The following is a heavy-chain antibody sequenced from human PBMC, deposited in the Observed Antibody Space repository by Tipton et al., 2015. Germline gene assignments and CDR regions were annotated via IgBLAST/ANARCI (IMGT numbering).Heavy chain of an antibody. CDR1: GFTVNRNY. CDR2: IYSGDSGDNT. CDR3: ARGGGWSYYFGLDV. Sequence: SLRLSCAASGFTVNRNYMSWVRQAPGKGLEWVSVIYSGDSGDNTYYADSVKGRFTISRDQSKNTLYLQMNSLRAEDTAVYYCARGGGWSYYFGLDVWGQETTVIVSS. D-gene: IGHD6-19*01. J-gene: IGHJ6*02. V-gene: IGHV3-53*01.